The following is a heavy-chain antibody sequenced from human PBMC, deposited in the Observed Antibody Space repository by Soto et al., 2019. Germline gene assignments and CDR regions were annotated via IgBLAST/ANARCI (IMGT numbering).Heavy chain of an antibody. CDR3: ARDKITGLFDY. V-gene: IGHV4-34*01. D-gene: IGHD2-8*02. J-gene: IGHJ4*02. CDR2: INHSGST. CDR1: GGSFSGYY. Sequence: QLQLQQWGAGLLKPSETLSLTCAVYGGSFSGYYWTWIRQPPGTGLEWIGEINHSGSTNDNPSLKSRVTISVDTSKNQFSLKLTSVTAADTVVYCFARDKITGLFDYWCQGTLVTVSS.